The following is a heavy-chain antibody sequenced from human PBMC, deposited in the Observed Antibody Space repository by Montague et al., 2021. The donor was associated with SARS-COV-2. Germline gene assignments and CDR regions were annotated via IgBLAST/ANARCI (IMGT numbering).Heavy chain of an antibody. D-gene: IGHD4-11*01. Sequence: SLRLSCAASGFTFSSYGMRWVRQAPGKGLEWVAVIWYDGSNKYYADSVKGRFTISRDNSKNTLYLQMNSLRAEDTAVYYCARGRQGLYSNYFGGVSPYYFDYGGQGTRVTVSS. CDR1: GFTFSSYG. CDR2: IWYDGSNK. CDR3: ARGRQGLYSNYFGGVSPYYFDY. V-gene: IGHV3-33*01. J-gene: IGHJ4*02.